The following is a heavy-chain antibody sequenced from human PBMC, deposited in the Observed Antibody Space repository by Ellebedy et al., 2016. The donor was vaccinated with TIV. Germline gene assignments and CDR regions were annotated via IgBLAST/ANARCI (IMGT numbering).Heavy chain of an antibody. CDR3: ARSVIAYQYYFAY. CDR2: TYSGGST. D-gene: IGHD2-21*01. Sequence: SETLSLXXTVSGASISDYYWSWIRQPPGEGLEWIGFTYSGGSTDYNPSLKSRVTISVDTSKNHFSLNLRSVTAADTAVYYCARSVIAYQYYFAYWGQGTLVTVSS. CDR1: GASISDYY. J-gene: IGHJ4*02. V-gene: IGHV4-59*01.